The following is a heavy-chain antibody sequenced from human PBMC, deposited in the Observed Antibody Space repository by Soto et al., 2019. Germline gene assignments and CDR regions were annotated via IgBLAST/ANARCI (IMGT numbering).Heavy chain of an antibody. D-gene: IGHD4-17*01. V-gene: IGHV4-39*01. J-gene: IGHJ4*02. Sequence: QLQLQESGPGLVKPSETLSLTCTVSGGSISSSSYYWGWIRQPPGKGLEWIGSIYYSGSTYYNPSLKSRVTISVDTSKNQFSLKVSSVTAADTAVYYCARRSYGGNRGLVDYWGQGTLVTVSS. CDR2: IYYSGST. CDR3: ARRSYGGNRGLVDY. CDR1: GGSISSSSYY.